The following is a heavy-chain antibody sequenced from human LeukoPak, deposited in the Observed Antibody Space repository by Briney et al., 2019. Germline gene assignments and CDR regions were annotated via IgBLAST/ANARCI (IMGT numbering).Heavy chain of an antibody. V-gene: IGHV3-48*03. CDR3: ARIDCSGGSCYSGYFDY. CDR2: ISSSGSTL. J-gene: IGHJ4*02. Sequence: PGGSLRLSCAASGFTFSSYEMNWVRQAPGKGLEWVSYISSSGSTLYYADSVKGRFTISRDNAKNSLYLQMNSLRAEDTAVYYCARIDCSGGSCYSGYFDYWGQGTLVTVSS. CDR1: GFTFSSYE. D-gene: IGHD2-15*01.